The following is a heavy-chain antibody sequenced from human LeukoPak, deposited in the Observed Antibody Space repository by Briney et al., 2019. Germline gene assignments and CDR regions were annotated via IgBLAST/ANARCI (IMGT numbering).Heavy chain of an antibody. Sequence: PSETLSLTCTVFGGSISTNYWSWIRQPPGKGLEWIGYIYYSGSTNYNPSLKSRVTISVDTSKNQFSLKLSSVTAADTAVYYCAREAYSPLNAFDIWGQGTMVTVSS. CDR3: AREAYSPLNAFDI. D-gene: IGHD6-13*01. CDR1: GGSISTNY. J-gene: IGHJ3*02. V-gene: IGHV4-59*01. CDR2: IYYSGST.